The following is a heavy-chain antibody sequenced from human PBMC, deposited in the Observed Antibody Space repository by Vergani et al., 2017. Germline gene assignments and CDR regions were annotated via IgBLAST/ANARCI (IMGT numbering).Heavy chain of an antibody. D-gene: IGHD3-10*01. V-gene: IGHV1-8*01. CDR2: MNPNSGNT. CDR1: GYTFTSYD. Sequence: QVQLVQSGAGVKKPGASVTVSCKASGYTFTSYDINWVRQATGQGLEWMGWMNPNSGNTVYAQQFQGRVTMTRNTSISTAYMELSSLRSEDTAVYYCARVGVGDLSSLFDPWGQGTLVTVSA. J-gene: IGHJ5*02. CDR3: ARVGVGDLSSLFDP.